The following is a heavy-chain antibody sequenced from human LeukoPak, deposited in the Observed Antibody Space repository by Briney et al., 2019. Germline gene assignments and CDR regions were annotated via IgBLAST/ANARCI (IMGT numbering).Heavy chain of an antibody. CDR3: ARVRSSGVPGGY. J-gene: IGHJ4*02. CDR1: GSTFTGYY. CDR2: INPNSGGT. D-gene: IGHD6-19*01. Sequence: ASVKVSCKASGSTFTGYYMHWVRQAPGQGLEWMGWINPNSGGTNYAQKFQGRVTMTRDTSISTAYMELSRLRSDDTAVYYCARVRSSGVPGGYWGQGTLVTVSS. V-gene: IGHV1-2*02.